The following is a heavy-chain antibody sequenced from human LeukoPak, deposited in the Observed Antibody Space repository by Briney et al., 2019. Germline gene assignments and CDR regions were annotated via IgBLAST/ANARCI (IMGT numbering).Heavy chain of an antibody. D-gene: IGHD4-23*01. CDR1: GFTFDDYA. J-gene: IGHJ4*02. V-gene: IGHV3-9*01. CDR3: AKATDYGGNVHFGY. Sequence: PGRSLRLSCAASGFTFDDYAMHWVRQAPGKGLEWVSGISWNSGSIGYADSVKGRFTISRDNAKNSLYLQMNSLRAEDTALYYCAKATDYGGNVHFGYWGQGTLVTVSS. CDR2: ISWNSGSI.